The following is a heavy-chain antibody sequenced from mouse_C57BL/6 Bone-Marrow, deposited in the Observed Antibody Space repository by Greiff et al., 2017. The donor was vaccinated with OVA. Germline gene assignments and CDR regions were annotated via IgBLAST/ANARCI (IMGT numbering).Heavy chain of an antibody. CDR3: ARYYYGLYAMDY. CDR1: GFTFSDYY. D-gene: IGHD1-1*01. Sequence: EVQRVESGGGLVQPGGSLKLSCAASGFTFSDYYMYWVRQTPEKRLEWVAYISNGGGSTYYPDTVKGRFTISRDNAKNTLYLQMIRLKSEDTAMYYCARYYYGLYAMDYWGQGTSVTVSS. CDR2: ISNGGGST. V-gene: IGHV5-12*01. J-gene: IGHJ4*01.